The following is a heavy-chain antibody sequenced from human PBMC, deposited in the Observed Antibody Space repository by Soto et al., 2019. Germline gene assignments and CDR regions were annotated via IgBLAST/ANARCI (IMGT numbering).Heavy chain of an antibody. V-gene: IGHV4-39*01. J-gene: IGHJ3*02. CDR3: VAGIHAFDI. D-gene: IGHD6-19*01. CDR1: GGSISSSSYY. Sequence: QLQLQESGPGLVNPSETLSLTCTVSGGSISSSSYYWGWIRQPPGKGLEWIGSMYYSGSTYYNPSLKGRVTISVDTSKNQFSLKLSSVTAADTAVYYPVAGIHAFDIWGQGTMVTVSS. CDR2: MYYSGST.